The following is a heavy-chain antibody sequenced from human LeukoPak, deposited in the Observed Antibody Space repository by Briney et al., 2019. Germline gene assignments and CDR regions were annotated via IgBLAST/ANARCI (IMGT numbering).Heavy chain of an antibody. CDR3: ARGLRGYYYDSSGRGAVFDT. V-gene: IGHV4-30-2*01. D-gene: IGHD3-22*01. CDR2: INHSGST. Sequence: SQTLSLTCTVSGGSISSGGYYWSWIRQPPGKGLEWIEEINHSGSTNYNPSPKSRVTISVDTSKNQFSLKLSSVTAADTAVYYCARGLRGYYYDSSGRGAVFDTWGQGTMVTVSS. J-gene: IGHJ3*02. CDR1: GGSISSGGYY.